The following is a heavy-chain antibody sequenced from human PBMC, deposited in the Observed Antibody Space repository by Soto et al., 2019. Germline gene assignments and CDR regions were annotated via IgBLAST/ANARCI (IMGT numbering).Heavy chain of an antibody. V-gene: IGHV4-31*03. Sequence: PSETLSLTCNVSGDSIDSGGSYWSWIRQRPGKGLEWIGYIYYTGSSYYNPSLKSRLTLSLDTSNNQFSLQLRSVTAADTAVYYCARERQLGPSSGRLDFWGLGTLVTVSS. CDR3: ARERQLGPSSGRLDF. D-gene: IGHD6-6*01. CDR2: IYYTGSS. CDR1: GDSIDSGGSY. J-gene: IGHJ4*02.